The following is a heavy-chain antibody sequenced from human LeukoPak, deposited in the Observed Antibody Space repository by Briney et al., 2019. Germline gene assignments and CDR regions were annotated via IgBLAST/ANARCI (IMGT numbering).Heavy chain of an antibody. CDR2: IYHSGNI. V-gene: IGHV4-38-2*02. D-gene: IGHD6-13*01. Sequence: TSETLSLTCTVSGYSISSGYYRGWIRQPPGKWLEWLASIYHSGNIYYNPSLKSRVTISVDTSKNQFSLKLTSVTAADTAVYYCARGLGRQQLVSPFDYWGQGTLVTVSS. J-gene: IGHJ4*02. CDR1: GYSISSGYY. CDR3: ARGLGRQQLVSPFDY.